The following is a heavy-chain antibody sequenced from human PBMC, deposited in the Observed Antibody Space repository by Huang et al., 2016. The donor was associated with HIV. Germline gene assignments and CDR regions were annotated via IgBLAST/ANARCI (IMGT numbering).Heavy chain of an antibody. V-gene: IGHV3-74*01. CDR3: ARDPRIQSWLNFFDY. CDR1: GFSIRSYW. Sequence: EVQLVESGGGLVQPGGSLRLSCAASGFSIRSYWMHWVRQAPGKGRVWGSRINRDGSSTSYADSVKGRFTIARDNAKNTLYLQMNSLRAEDTAVYYCARDPRIQSWLNFFDYWGQGTLVSVSS. J-gene: IGHJ4*02. CDR2: INRDGSST. D-gene: IGHD3-22*01.